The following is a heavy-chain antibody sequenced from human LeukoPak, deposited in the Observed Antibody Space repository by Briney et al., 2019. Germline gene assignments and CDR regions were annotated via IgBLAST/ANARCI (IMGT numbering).Heavy chain of an antibody. Sequence: PGGSLRLSCAASGFTFDDYAMHWVRQAPGKGLEWVSLISGDGGSTYYADSVKGRFTISRDSSKNSLYLQMNSLRTEDTALYYCAKARSLYYYDSSGYYYDAFDIWGQGTMVTVSS. V-gene: IGHV3-43*02. CDR1: GFTFDDYA. CDR2: ISGDGGST. D-gene: IGHD3-22*01. J-gene: IGHJ3*02. CDR3: AKARSLYYYDSSGYYYDAFDI.